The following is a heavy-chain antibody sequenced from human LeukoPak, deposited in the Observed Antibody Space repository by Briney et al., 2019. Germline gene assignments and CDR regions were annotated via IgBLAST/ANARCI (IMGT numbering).Heavy chain of an antibody. CDR2: IIPIFGTA. Sequence: SVKVSCKASGGTFSSYAISWVRQAPEQGLEWMGGIIPIFGTANYAQKFQGRVTITTHESTTTAYMELSRLRSEDTAVYYCARGGIFYYSYYYMDVWGKGTTVTVSS. D-gene: IGHD3-9*01. CDR3: ARGGIFYYSYYYMDV. V-gene: IGHV1-69*05. J-gene: IGHJ6*03. CDR1: GGTFSSYA.